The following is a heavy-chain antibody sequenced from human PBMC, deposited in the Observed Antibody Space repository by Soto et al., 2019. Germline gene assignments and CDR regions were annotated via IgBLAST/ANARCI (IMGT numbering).Heavy chain of an antibody. Sequence: QLQLRESGSGLVKPSQTLSLTCAVSGGSISSGGYSWNWIRQPPGKGLEWIGFIYHGGSTYYYPSLKSRVTISLDRSKNQFSLKLSSVTAADTAVYYCASERSGNGMDVWGQGTTVTVS. J-gene: IGHJ6*02. CDR2: IYHGGST. CDR1: GGSISSGGYS. V-gene: IGHV4-30-2*01. CDR3: ASERSGNGMDV.